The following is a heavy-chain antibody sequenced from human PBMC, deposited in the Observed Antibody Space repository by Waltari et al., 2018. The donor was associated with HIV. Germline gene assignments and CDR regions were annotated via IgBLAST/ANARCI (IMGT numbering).Heavy chain of an antibody. CDR1: VGTISSGSYS. V-gene: IGHV4-39*07. Sequence: QLQLQESGPGLVKPSETLSHTCTVSVGTISSGSYSWGGIRQPPGTGLEWLGSIYYSGRTDYNPSLKSRVTISLDTSKNQFSLKLSSLSAADTAVYYCAGATQYSSSWTAQRRRWFDPWGQGTLVTVSS. CDR3: AGATQYSSSWTAQRRRWFDP. CDR2: IYYSGRT. D-gene: IGHD6-13*01. J-gene: IGHJ5*02.